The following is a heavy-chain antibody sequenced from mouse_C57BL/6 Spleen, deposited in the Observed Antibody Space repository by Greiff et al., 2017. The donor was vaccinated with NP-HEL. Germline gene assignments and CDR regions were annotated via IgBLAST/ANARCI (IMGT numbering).Heavy chain of an antibody. CDR1: GYTFTSYG. D-gene: IGHD2-3*01. CDR2: IYPRSGNT. Sequence: VQLQQSGAELARPGASVKLSCKASGYTFTSYGISWVKQRTGQGLEWIGEIYPRSGNTYYNEKFKGKATLTADKSSSTAYMELRSLTSEDSAVYFCARIDGYPYWYFDVWGTGTTVTVSS. CDR3: ARIDGYPYWYFDV. V-gene: IGHV1-81*01. J-gene: IGHJ1*03.